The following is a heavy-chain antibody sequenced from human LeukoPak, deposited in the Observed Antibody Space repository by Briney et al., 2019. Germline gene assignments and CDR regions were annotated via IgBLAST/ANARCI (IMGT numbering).Heavy chain of an antibody. V-gene: IGHV4-34*01. Sequence: PSETLSLTCAVYGGSFSGYYWSWIRQPPGKGLEWIGEINHSGSTNYNPSLKSRVTISVDTSKNQFSLKLSSVTAADTAVYYCARGSVAARPYYYYYMDVWGKGTTVTVSS. CDR1: GGSFSGYY. CDR2: INHSGST. CDR3: ARGSVAARPYYYYYMDV. D-gene: IGHD6-6*01. J-gene: IGHJ6*03.